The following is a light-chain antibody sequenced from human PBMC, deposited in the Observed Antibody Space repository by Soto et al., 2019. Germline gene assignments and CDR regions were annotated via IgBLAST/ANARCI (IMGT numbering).Light chain of an antibody. CDR1: GRGIESYYL. J-gene: IGLJ1*01. V-gene: IGLV2-23*01. Sequence: QNALSHPASVSGSPGQSVSISYTSTGRGIESYYLFSWYQQLPGTVPKLLIYEDKKRPSGLSNHFSGSRYGNTASLTISGLQSEDEDDYYCCAYGGSSNYVFGTGTKVTVL. CDR3: CAYGGSSNYV. CDR2: EDK.